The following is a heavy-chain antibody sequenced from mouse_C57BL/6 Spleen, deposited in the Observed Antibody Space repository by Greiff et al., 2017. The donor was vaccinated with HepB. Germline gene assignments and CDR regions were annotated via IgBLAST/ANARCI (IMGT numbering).Heavy chain of an antibody. D-gene: IGHD1-1*01. V-gene: IGHV1-15*01. CDR1: GYTFTDYE. Sequence: QVQLQQSGAELVRPGASVTLSCKASGYTFTDYEMHWVKQTPVHGLEWIGAIDPETGGTAYNQKFKGKAILTADKSSSPAYMGLRSLTSEDSAVYFFTRPYFYGSIQEFAYWGHGTLVTVSA. CDR3: TRPYFYGSIQEFAY. J-gene: IGHJ3*01. CDR2: IDPETGGT.